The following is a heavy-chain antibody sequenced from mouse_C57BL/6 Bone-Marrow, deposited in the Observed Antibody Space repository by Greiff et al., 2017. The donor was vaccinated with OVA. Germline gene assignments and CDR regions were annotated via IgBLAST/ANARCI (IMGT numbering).Heavy chain of an antibody. CDR1: GYTFTDHT. D-gene: IGHD1-1*01. V-gene: IGHV1-78*01. Sequence: VQLQQSDAELVKPGASVKISCKVSGYTFTDHTIHWMKQRPEQGLEWIGYIYPRDGSTKYNEKFKGKATLTADKSSSTAYMQLNSLTSEDSAVYFCATVFYGSSGYFDVWGTGTTVTVSS. J-gene: IGHJ1*03. CDR3: ATVFYGSSGYFDV. CDR2: IYPRDGST.